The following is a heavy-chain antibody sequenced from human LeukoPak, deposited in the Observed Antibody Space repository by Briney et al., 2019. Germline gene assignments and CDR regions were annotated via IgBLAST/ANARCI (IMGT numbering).Heavy chain of an antibody. CDR3: ARDSQEFFQH. Sequence: GGSLRLSCAASGFTFDNYAIHWVRQALGKGLEWVSLISGDGGSTYYADSMKGRFTISRDNSKNSLYLQMNSLRTEDTALYYCARDSQEFFQHWGQGTLVTVSS. CDR1: GFTFDNYA. CDR2: ISGDGGST. V-gene: IGHV3-43*02. J-gene: IGHJ1*01.